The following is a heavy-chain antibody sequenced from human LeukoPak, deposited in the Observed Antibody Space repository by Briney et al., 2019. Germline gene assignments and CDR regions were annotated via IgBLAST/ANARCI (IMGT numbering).Heavy chain of an antibody. V-gene: IGHV3-30-3*01. CDR2: ISYDGSNK. CDR3: ARDPRYCSGGSCYHPQYYYYGMDV. Sequence: GGSLRLSCAASGFTFSSYAMHWVRQAPGKGLEWVAVISYDGSNKYYADSVKGRFTISRDNSKNTLYLQMNSLRAEDTAVYYCARDPRYCSGGSCYHPQYYYYGMDVWGQGTTVTVSS. J-gene: IGHJ6*02. D-gene: IGHD2-15*01. CDR1: GFTFSSYA.